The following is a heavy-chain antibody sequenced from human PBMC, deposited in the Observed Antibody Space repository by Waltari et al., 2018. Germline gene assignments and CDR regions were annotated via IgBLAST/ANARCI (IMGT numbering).Heavy chain of an antibody. CDR3: ATGIHYDRTFYYDY. J-gene: IGHJ4*02. CDR2: FYGKNGET. Sequence: VQLVQSGAEMKKPGASVKVSCKVSGYTLSKISIHGVRQVPGKGLEWMGGFYGKNGETNYAQKCQGRVTMTEDISTDTAYMEVSSLTSEDAAVYYCATGIHYDRTFYYDYWGQGTLVTVSS. D-gene: IGHD3-22*01. V-gene: IGHV1-24*01. CDR1: GYTLSKIS.